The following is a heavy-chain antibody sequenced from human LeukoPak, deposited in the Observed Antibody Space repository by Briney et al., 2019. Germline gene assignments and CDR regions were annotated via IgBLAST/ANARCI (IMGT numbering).Heavy chain of an antibody. D-gene: IGHD6-19*01. Sequence: GESLKISCRASGYSFNNYWIAWARQVPGKGLEWLGIIYPGDSDSRYSPSFQGQVTISADKSISTAYLQWSSLKASDTAMYYCARQSSGPFRYWGQGTLVTVSS. CDR1: GYSFNNYW. J-gene: IGHJ4*02. CDR2: IYPGDSDS. CDR3: ARQSSGPFRY. V-gene: IGHV5-51*01.